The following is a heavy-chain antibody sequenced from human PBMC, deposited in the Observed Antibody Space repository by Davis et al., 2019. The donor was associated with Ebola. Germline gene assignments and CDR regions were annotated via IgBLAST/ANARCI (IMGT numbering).Heavy chain of an antibody. V-gene: IGHV4-59*01. CDR1: GASMTSYE. Sequence: PSETLSLTCTVSGASMTSYEWRWIRQAPGKGLEWIGYIAYTGNTIYNPSLESRATISGDTSKKQFSLRLNSVTAADTAVYYCARGGLVPAALYLWGRGTMVTVSS. CDR3: ARGGLVPAALYL. CDR2: IAYTGNT. D-gene: IGHD2-2*01. J-gene: IGHJ3*01.